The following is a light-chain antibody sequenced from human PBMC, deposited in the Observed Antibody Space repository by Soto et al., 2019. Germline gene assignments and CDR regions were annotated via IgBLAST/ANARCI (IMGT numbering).Light chain of an antibody. Sequence: DIQMTQSPSTLSGSVGDRVTITCRASHTISSWLAWYQQKPGKAPKLLIYKASTLKSGVPSRFSGSGSGTEFTLTISSLQPEDFATYYCQQSYSTPGLTFGGGTKVDIK. V-gene: IGKV1-5*03. CDR1: HTISSW. CDR2: KAS. J-gene: IGKJ4*01. CDR3: QQSYSTPGLT.